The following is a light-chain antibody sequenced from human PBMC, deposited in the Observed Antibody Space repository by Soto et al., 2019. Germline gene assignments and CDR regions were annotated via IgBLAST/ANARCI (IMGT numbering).Light chain of an antibody. V-gene: IGKV3-11*01. J-gene: IGKJ1*01. Sequence: EIVLTQSPATLSLSPGERATLSCRASQSISSYLAWYQQKPGQAPRLLIYDASNRAPGIPARFSGSGSGTDFTLTISSLAPEDFAVYYCKQRSKWPRTFGQGTKLDIK. CDR1: QSISSY. CDR3: KQRSKWPRT. CDR2: DAS.